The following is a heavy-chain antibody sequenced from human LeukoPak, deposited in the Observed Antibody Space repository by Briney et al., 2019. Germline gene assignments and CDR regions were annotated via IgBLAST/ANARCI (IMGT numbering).Heavy chain of an antibody. D-gene: IGHD6-13*01. CDR1: GFTVSSNY. CDR2: IYSGGST. V-gene: IGHV3-66*01. J-gene: IGHJ4*02. CDR3: ARDSIAAADDPYYFDY. Sequence: GGSLRLSCAASGFTVSSNYMSWVRQAPGKGLEWVSVIYSGGSTYYADSVKGRFTISRDNSKNTLYLQMNSLRAEDTAVYYCARDSIAAADDPYYFDYWGQGTLVTVSS.